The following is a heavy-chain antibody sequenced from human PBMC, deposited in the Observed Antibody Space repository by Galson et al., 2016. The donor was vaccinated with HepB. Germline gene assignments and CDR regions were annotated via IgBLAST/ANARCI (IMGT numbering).Heavy chain of an antibody. CDR3: ARGGAARPDY. CDR2: ISSPSSIK. Sequence: SLRLSCAASGFTFSNYGMNWVRQAPGKGLEWVAYISSPSSIKNYADSVKGRFAISRDNGKNSLYLQMNNLRAEDTAVYYCARGGAARPDYWGQGTLVTVSS. V-gene: IGHV3-48*01. J-gene: IGHJ4*02. CDR1: GFTFSNYG. D-gene: IGHD6-6*01.